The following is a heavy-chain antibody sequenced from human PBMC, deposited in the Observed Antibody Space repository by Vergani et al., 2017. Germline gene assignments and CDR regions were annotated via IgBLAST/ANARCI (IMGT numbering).Heavy chain of an antibody. Sequence: QVQLQESGPGLVKPSQTVALTCTVSGGSISSGGYSWSWIRHPPGKGLEWIGYIYLSGSTYYNPSLKSRVTISVDRSKNQFSLKLSSVTAADTAVYYCAXSRPYCTSGSCPSIWGQGTLVVVS. CDR1: GGSISSGGYS. CDR3: AXSRPYCTSGSCPSI. J-gene: IGHJ4*01. V-gene: IGHV4-30-2*01. D-gene: IGHD2-15*01. CDR2: IYLSGST.